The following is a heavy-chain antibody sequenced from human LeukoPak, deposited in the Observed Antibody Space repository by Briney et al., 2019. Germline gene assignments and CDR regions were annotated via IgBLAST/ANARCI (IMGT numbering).Heavy chain of an antibody. D-gene: IGHD2-2*01. CDR3: ARSGPYQLPPRPIDY. Sequence: GGSLRVSCAASGFTFSNYWMSWARQAPGSGLEWVANIDQDGSKKYYVDSVEGRFTISRDNPKNSLYLQMNSLRAEDTAVYFCARSGPYQLPPRPIDYWGQGTLVTVSS. CDR1: GFTFSNYW. CDR2: IDQDGSKK. J-gene: IGHJ4*02. V-gene: IGHV3-7*01.